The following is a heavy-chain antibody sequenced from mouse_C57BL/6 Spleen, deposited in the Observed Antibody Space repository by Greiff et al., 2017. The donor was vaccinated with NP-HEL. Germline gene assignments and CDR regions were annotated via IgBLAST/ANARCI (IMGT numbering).Heavy chain of an antibody. CDR3: ARIYYDYPFAY. J-gene: IGHJ3*01. D-gene: IGHD2-4*01. Sequence: EVKVVESGGDLVKPGGSLKLSCAASGFTFSSYGMSWVRQTPDKRLEWVATISSGGSYTYYPDSVKGRFTISRDNAKNTLYLQMSSLKSEDTAMYYCARIYYDYPFAYWGQGTLVTVSA. CDR2: ISSGGSYT. V-gene: IGHV5-6*01. CDR1: GFTFSSYG.